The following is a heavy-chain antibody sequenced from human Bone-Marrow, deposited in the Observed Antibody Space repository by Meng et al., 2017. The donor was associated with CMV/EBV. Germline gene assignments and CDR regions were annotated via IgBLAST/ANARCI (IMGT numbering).Heavy chain of an antibody. V-gene: IGHV3-30-3*01. Sequence: GEFLKISCAASGFTFSDYAVHWVRQAPGKGLEWVAVISDGGSKKYYADSVKGRFTISGDNSKDMFYLQMSSLRAEDTALYYCAREYGSLRSYYYYGMDVWGQGTTVTGSS. CDR3: AREYGSLRSYYYYGMDV. CDR1: GFTFSDYA. D-gene: IGHD4-17*01. CDR2: ISDGGSKK. J-gene: IGHJ6*01.